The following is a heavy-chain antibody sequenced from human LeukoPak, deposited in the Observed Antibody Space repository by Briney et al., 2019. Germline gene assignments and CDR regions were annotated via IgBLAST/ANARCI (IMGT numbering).Heavy chain of an antibody. CDR3: ARQIGYCSSTSCNWFDP. J-gene: IGHJ5*02. CDR2: IYYRGST. Sequence: PSETLSLTCSVSGGSISTSSYYWGWVRQPPGKGLEWIGSIYYRGSTYYSPPLKSRVTISVDTSKNQFSLKVSSVTAADTAVYYCARQIGYCSSTSCNWFDPWGQGTLVTVSS. CDR1: GGSISTSSYY. V-gene: IGHV4-39*01. D-gene: IGHD2-2*01.